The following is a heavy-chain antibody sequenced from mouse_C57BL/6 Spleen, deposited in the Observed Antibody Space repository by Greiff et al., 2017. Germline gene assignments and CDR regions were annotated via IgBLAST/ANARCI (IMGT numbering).Heavy chain of an antibody. CDR3: ARSDGSYYAMDY. CDR1: GYTFTSYG. CDR2: IYPRSGNT. J-gene: IGHJ4*01. V-gene: IGHV1-81*01. D-gene: IGHD2-3*01. Sequence: QVHVKQSGAELARPGASVKLSCKASGYTFTSYGISWVKQRTGQGLEWIGEIYPRSGNTYYNEKFKGKATLTADKSSSTAYMELRSLTSEDSAVYFCARSDGSYYAMDYWGQGTSVTVSS.